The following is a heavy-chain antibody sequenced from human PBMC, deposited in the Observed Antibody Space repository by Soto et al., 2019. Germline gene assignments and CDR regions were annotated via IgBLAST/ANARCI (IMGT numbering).Heavy chain of an antibody. J-gene: IGHJ4*02. CDR3: ALRGPGGFHY. CDR1: GAAMSSSTW. Sequence: SETLSLTCAVSGAAMSSSTWGGWVRQPPGKGRGWIGEIHHRGTTNYHPSPKSRVTISXXXXXXEXSXKXXXVAAAGTAVYYCALRGPGGFHYWGQGPLVAV. V-gene: IGHV4-4*02. CDR2: IHHRGTT.